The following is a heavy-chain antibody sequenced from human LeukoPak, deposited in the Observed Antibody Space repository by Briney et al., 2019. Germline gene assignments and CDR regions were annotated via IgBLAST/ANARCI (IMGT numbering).Heavy chain of an antibody. V-gene: IGHV4-34*01. J-gene: IGHJ3*02. CDR2: IYYSGST. CDR3: ASFAEFGPRYGDAFDI. D-gene: IGHD3-16*01. Sequence: SETLSLTCAVYGGSFSGYYWSWIRQPPGKGLEWIGSIYYSGSTYYNPSLKSRVTISVDTSKNQFSLKLSSVTAADTAVYYCASFAEFGPRYGDAFDIWGQGTMVTVSS. CDR1: GGSFSGYY.